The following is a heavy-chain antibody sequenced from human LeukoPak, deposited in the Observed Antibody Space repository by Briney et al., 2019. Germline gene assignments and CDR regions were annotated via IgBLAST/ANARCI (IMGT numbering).Heavy chain of an antibody. CDR2: IGSSSSYI. CDR3: AREEYSGSYYFDY. D-gene: IGHD1-26*01. Sequence: NPGGSLRLSCAASGFTFSSYSMNWVRQAPGKGLEWVSSIGSSSSYIYYADSVKGRFTISRDNAKNSLYLQMNSLRAEDTAVYYCAREEYSGSYYFDYWGQGTLVTVSS. V-gene: IGHV3-21*01. J-gene: IGHJ4*02. CDR1: GFTFSSYS.